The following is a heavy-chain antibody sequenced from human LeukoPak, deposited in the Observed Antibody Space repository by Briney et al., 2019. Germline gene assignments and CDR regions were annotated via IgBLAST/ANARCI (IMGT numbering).Heavy chain of an antibody. CDR3: ARDSYSGDSSGYYYYFDY. Sequence: ASVKVSCKASGYTFTGYYMHWVRQAPGQGLEWMGWINPNSGGTNYAQKFQGRVTMTRDTSISTAYMELSRLRSDDTPVYYCARDSYSGDSSGYYYYFDYWGQGTLVTVSS. CDR1: GYTFTGYY. D-gene: IGHD3-22*01. J-gene: IGHJ4*02. CDR2: INPNSGGT. V-gene: IGHV1-2*02.